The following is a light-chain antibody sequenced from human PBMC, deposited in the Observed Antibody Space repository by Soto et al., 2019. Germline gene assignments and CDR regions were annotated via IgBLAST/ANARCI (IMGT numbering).Light chain of an antibody. V-gene: IGLV1-44*01. Sequence: QSVLTQPPSASGTPGQRVTISCSGSSSNIGSNTVNWYQQLPGTAPKLLIYSNNQRPSGVPDRFSGSKSGTSASLAISGLQSEDEADYYCAAWDDSLNGVYFFGTGTKVTVL. CDR2: SNN. J-gene: IGLJ1*01. CDR3: AAWDDSLNGVYF. CDR1: SSNIGSNT.